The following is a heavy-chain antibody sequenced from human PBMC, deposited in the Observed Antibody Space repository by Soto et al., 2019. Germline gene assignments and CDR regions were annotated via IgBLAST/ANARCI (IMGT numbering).Heavy chain of an antibody. CDR1: GGSISSGGYS. D-gene: IGHD6-13*01. Sequence: QLQLQESGSGLVKPSQTLSLTCAVSGGSISSGGYSWNWIRQPPGKGLEWIGYIYHSGSTYYNPSPKSRLTISGDRSKNQFPLKLSSVTAADTAVYYCASSHAGAHITAAVHWGQGTLVTVSS. CDR3: ASSHAGAHITAAVH. J-gene: IGHJ4*02. CDR2: IYHSGST. V-gene: IGHV4-30-2*01.